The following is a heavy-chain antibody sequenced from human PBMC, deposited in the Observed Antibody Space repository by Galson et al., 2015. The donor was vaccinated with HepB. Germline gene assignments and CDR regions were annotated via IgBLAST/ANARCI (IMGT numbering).Heavy chain of an antibody. V-gene: IGHV1-46*01. CDR2: INPSGGST. CDR1: GYTFTSYY. CDR3: ARSLPGGWYYFDY. D-gene: IGHD3-16*01. Sequence: SVKVSCKASGYTFTSYYMLWVRQAPGQGLEWMGVINPSGGSTNYAQNFQGRVTMTRDTSTTIVYMELTSLRSDDTAVYYCARSLPGGWYYFDYWGQGALVTVSS. J-gene: IGHJ4*02.